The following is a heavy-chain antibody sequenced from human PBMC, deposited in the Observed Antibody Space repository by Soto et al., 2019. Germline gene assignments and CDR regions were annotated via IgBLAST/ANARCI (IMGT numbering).Heavy chain of an antibody. J-gene: IGHJ6*02. CDR3: ARAGTSYFYGVDV. CDR1: GYTFSSYG. Sequence: VASVKVSCKASGYTFSSYGISWVRQAPGQGLEWMGWISVHNGNTNYAQKFQGRVTMTTDTSTSTAYMELRSLRSDDTAVYYCARAGTSYFYGVDVWGHGTMVTVS. V-gene: IGHV1-18*04. CDR2: ISVHNGNT.